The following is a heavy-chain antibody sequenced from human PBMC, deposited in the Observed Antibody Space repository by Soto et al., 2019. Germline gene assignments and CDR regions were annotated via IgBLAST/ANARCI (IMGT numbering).Heavy chain of an antibody. J-gene: IGHJ4*02. V-gene: IGHV3-21*01. Sequence: GGSLRLSCAVSGFYFNNYGINWVRQPPGKGLEWVSSVSKSDYTYYSDSERGRFTISRDNAKNSVSLQMNSLRAEDTAVYYCAREDSIIIPAVSDFWGQGTLVTVSS. CDR1: GFYFNNYG. D-gene: IGHD2-2*01. CDR2: VSKSDYT. CDR3: AREDSIIIPAVSDF.